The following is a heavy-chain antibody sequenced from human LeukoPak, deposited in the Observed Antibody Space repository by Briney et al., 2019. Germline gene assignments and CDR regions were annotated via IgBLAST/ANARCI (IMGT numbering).Heavy chain of an antibody. V-gene: IGHV3-48*02. CDR2: ISSSSSTI. CDR3: ATAKFYYYGMDV. J-gene: IGHJ6*02. CDR1: GFTFSSYS. Sequence: PGGSLRLSCAASGFTFSSYSMNWVRQAPGKGLEWVSYISSSSSTIYYADSVKGRFTISRDNAKNSLYLQMNSLRDEDTAVYYCATAKFYYYGMDVWGQGTTVTVSS.